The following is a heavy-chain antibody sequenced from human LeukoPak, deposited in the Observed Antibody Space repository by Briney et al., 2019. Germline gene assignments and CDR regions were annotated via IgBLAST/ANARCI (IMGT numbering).Heavy chain of an antibody. D-gene: IGHD3-16*01. J-gene: IGHJ5*02. CDR1: GGSISSYY. CDR3: ARAEVGLLWSWFDP. CDR2: IYYSGST. Sequence: PSETLSLTCTVSGGSISSYYWSWIRQPPGKGLEWIGYIYYSGSTNYNPSLKSRVTISVDTSKNQFSLKLSSVTAADTAVYYCARAEVGLLWSWFDPWGQGTLVTVSS. V-gene: IGHV4-59*01.